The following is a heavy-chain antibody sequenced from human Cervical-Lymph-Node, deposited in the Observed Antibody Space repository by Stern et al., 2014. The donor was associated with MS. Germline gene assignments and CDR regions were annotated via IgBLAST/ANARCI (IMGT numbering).Heavy chain of an antibody. CDR1: GFTLSTYW. Sequence: VQLVESGGGLLQPGGSLRLSCGASGFTLSTYWMHWVRQGPGKGLVGVSRINSGGSSTSYTDSVRGRFIISRDNAKNTVYLQMTSLRAEDTAVYYCARSSGASGDALDVWGQGTTVTVSS. J-gene: IGHJ6*02. CDR2: INSGGSST. V-gene: IGHV3-74*02. CDR3: ARSSGASGDALDV. D-gene: IGHD2-15*01.